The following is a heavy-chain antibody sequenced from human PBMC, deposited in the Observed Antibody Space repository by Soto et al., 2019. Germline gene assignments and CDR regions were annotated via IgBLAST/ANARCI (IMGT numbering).Heavy chain of an antibody. J-gene: IGHJ5*02. CDR3: ARDDYGDYVHWFDP. CDR2: ISYAGSNK. D-gene: IGHD4-17*01. CDR1: GFTFSSYA. Sequence: QVQLVESGGGVVQPGRSLRLSCAASGFTFSSYAMHWVRQAPGKGLEWVAVISYAGSNKYYADSVKGRFTISRDNSMNTLYLQMNSLRAEDTAVYYCARDDYGDYVHWFDPWGQGNLVTVSS. V-gene: IGHV3-30-3*01.